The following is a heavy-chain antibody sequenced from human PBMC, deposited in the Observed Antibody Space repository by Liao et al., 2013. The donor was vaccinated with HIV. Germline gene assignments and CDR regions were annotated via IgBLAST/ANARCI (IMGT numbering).Heavy chain of an antibody. J-gene: IGHJ4*01. CDR2: IYYSGST. CDR1: GGSINSYY. CDR3: AGRTVGHFDF. D-gene: IGHD4-23*01. V-gene: IGHV4-59*01. Sequence: QVQLQESGPGLVKPSETLSLTCTVSGGSINSYYWSWIRQPPGKGLEWIGYIYYSGSTHYNPSLKSRVTISVDTSKNLFSLRLSSVTAADTAVYYCAGRTVGHFDFWGPELWSPSPQ.